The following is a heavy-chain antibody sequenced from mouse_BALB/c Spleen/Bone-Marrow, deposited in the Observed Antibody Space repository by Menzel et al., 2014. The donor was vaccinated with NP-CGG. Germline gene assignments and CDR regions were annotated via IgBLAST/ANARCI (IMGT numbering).Heavy chain of an antibody. D-gene: IGHD2-4*01. CDR1: GFSLTGYG. CDR2: IWGDGST. CDR3: ARDSFLITRALDY. V-gene: IGHV2-6-7*01. Sequence: QVQLNQSGPGLVAPSQSLSIPCTVSGFSLTGYGVSWVRQPPGKGLEWLGMIWGDGSTDYNSALKSRLSISKDNSKSQVFLKMNSLQTDDTARYYCARDSFLITRALDYWGQGTSVTVSS. J-gene: IGHJ4*01.